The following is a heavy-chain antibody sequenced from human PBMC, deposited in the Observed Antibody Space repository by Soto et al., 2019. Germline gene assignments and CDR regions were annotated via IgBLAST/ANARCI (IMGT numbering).Heavy chain of an antibody. J-gene: IGHJ6*02. Sequence: GGSLRLSCAASGFTFSSYSMNWVRQAPGKGLEWVSSISSSSSYIYYADSVKGRFTISRDNAKNSLYLQMNSLRAEDTAVYYCARDLGILTGYYRSNEDYYYYGMDVWGHGTTVTVSS. V-gene: IGHV3-21*01. CDR1: GFTFSSYS. CDR3: ARDLGILTGYYRSNEDYYYYGMDV. CDR2: ISSSSSYI. D-gene: IGHD3-9*01.